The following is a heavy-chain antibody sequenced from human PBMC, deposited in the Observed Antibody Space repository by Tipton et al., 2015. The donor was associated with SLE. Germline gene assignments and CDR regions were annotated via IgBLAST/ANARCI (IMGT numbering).Heavy chain of an antibody. CDR2: INHSGST. D-gene: IGHD5-24*01. J-gene: IGHJ3*02. CDR3: ARERDGYNHDAFDI. V-gene: IGHV4-34*01. Sequence: LRLSCAVYGGSSSGYYWSWIRQPPGKGLEWIGEINHSGSTNYNPSLKSRVTISVDTSKNQFSLKLSSVTAADTAVYYCARERDGYNHDAFDIWGQGTMVTVSS. CDR1: GGSSSGYY.